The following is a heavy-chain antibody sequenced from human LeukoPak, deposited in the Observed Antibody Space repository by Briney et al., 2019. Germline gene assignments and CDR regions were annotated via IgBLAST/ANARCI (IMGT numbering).Heavy chain of an antibody. CDR1: GFTVSGTH. CDR3: AKDEATSGGGLAS. D-gene: IGHD3-16*01. J-gene: IGHJ5*01. Sequence: PGGPLRLSCSASGFTVSGTHMSWVRQAPGKGLEWVSAMYTGGTTYYADSVTGRFTVSRDTSRNTLFLHMNSLRAEDTAVYYCAKDEATSGGGLASWGQGTLVIVSS. V-gene: IGHV3-53*01. CDR2: MYTGGTT.